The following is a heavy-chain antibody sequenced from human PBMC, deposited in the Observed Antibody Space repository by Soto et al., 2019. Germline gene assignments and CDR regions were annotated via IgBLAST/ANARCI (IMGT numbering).Heavy chain of an antibody. J-gene: IGHJ4*02. CDR2: IYYSGST. D-gene: IGHD6-13*01. Sequence: QVQLQESGPGLVKPSQTLSLICTVSGGSINSGGYYWNWIRQHPGKGLEWIGYIYYSGSTYYNPYLRSRVTISADTSENQFSLKLSSVTAADTAVYFCAGGYRQSGYSSSWVFDYWGQGTLVNVSS. CDR1: GGSINSGGYY. V-gene: IGHV4-31*03. CDR3: AGGYRQSGYSSSWVFDY.